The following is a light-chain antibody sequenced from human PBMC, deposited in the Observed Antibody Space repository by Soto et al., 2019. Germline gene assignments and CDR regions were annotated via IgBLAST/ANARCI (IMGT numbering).Light chain of an antibody. CDR3: SSHRKNSPLPYV. CDR2: EVS. CDR1: SNDVGGYNF. J-gene: IGLJ1*01. V-gene: IGLV2-14*01. Sequence: QSALTQPASVSGSPGQSITISCTGTSNDVGGYNFVSWYQQYPGKAPKVVISEVSNRPSGVSIRFSGSKSGNTASLTISGLQAEDEADYYCSSHRKNSPLPYVFGTGTKLTVL.